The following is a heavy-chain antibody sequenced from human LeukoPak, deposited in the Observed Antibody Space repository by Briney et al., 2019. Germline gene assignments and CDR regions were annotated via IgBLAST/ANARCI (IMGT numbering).Heavy chain of an antibody. V-gene: IGHV3-23*01. D-gene: IGHD3-10*01. Sequence: PGGSLRLSCAASGFTFNTYGMTWVRQAPGKGLEWVSAISGSGGSTYYADSVKGRFTISRDNSNNTLYLQMNSLRVEDAAVYYCAKGSAQYYFDSWGQGTLVTVSS. CDR3: AKGSAQYYFDS. J-gene: IGHJ4*02. CDR1: GFTFNTYG. CDR2: ISGSGGST.